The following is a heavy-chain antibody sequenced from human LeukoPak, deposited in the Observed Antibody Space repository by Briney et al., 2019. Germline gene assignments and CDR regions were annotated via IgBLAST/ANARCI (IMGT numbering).Heavy chain of an antibody. J-gene: IGHJ4*02. CDR1: GYTFTGYY. CDR3: ARFSRNYIVVVPAAIGY. D-gene: IGHD2-2*01. Sequence: ASVKVSCKASGYTFTGYYMHWVRQAPGQGLEWMGWINPNSGGTNYAQKFQGRVTMTRDTSISTAYMELSRLRSDDTAVYYCARFSRNYIVVVPAAIGYWGQGTLVTVSS. V-gene: IGHV1-2*02. CDR2: INPNSGGT.